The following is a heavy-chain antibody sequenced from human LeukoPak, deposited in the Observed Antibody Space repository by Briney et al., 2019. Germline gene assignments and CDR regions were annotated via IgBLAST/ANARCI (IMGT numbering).Heavy chain of an antibody. CDR3: ARTASMVTTVIDY. J-gene: IGHJ4*02. CDR1: GGSINGYY. D-gene: IGHD4-17*01. CDR2: IDYSGNT. Sequence: SETLSLTCTVSGGSINGYYWSWIRQPPGKGLEWTAYIDYSGNTDYNPSLKSRVTISIDTSKNQFSLKVRSVAAADSAIYYCARTASMVTTVIDYWGQGTLVTVSS. V-gene: IGHV4-59*12.